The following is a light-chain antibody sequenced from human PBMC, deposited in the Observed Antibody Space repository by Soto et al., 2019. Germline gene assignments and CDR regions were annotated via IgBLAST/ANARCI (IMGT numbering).Light chain of an antibody. J-gene: IGKJ5*01. CDR2: LTS. V-gene: IGKV2-28*01. CDR1: QSLLHSNGFYY. Sequence: DVLLTHSPLSLPVTPAEPPSISCRSSQSLLHSNGFYYVEWHLQKPGQSPQLLFYLTSVRASGVPHRFSGSGSGTDFTLYISRVEAEDVGVYYCMQAIETPLTFGQGTRLENK. CDR3: MQAIETPLT.